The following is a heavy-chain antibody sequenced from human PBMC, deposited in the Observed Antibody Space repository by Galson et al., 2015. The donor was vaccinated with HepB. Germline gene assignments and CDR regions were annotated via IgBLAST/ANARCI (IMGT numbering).Heavy chain of an antibody. CDR2: ISGGGSP. CDR3: AKGWGSDFGY. Sequence: SLRLSCAASGFTFSSDAMSWVRQAPGKGLEWVSTISGGGSPYYAGSVKGRFTISRDNSKNTLYLQMNSLRAEDTAIYYCAKGWGSDFGYWGQGALVTVSS. J-gene: IGHJ4*02. D-gene: IGHD5-12*01. V-gene: IGHV3-23*01. CDR1: GFTFSSDA.